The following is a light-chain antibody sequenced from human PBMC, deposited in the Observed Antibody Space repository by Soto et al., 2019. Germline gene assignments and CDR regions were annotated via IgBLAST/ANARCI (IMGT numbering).Light chain of an antibody. J-gene: IGKJ1*01. CDR3: QQCFSYPGT. CDR1: QTIANW. V-gene: IGKV1-5*03. Sequence: DIQMTQSPSTLSASVGDRVTITCRASQTIANWLAWYQQRPGRAPKLLIYKSSRLESGVPSRFSGSGSGTEFTLTIISLQPDDFATYYCQQCFSYPGTFGQGTTVELK. CDR2: KSS.